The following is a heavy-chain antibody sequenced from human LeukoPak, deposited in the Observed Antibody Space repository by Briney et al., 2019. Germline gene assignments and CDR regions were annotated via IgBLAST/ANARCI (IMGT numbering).Heavy chain of an antibody. CDR3: AREWLRTPLFDY. J-gene: IGHJ4*02. D-gene: IGHD5-12*01. CDR2: INHSGST. Sequence: SETLSLTCAVYGGSFSGYYWSWIRQPPGKGLEWIGEINHSGSTNYNPSLKSRVTISVDTSKNQFSLKLSSVTAADTAVYYCAREWLRTPLFDYWGQGTLVTVSS. V-gene: IGHV4-34*01. CDR1: GGSFSGYY.